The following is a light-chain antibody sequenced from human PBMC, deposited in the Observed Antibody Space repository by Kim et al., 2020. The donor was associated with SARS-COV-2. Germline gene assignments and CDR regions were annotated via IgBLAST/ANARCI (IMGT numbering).Light chain of an antibody. J-gene: IGLJ3*02. CDR2: DVS. V-gene: IGLV2-14*03. Sequence: GQWISIAGTGANAAIVVYTSVSWYQHHPGKTPRLMIYDVSKRPSGVSDRFSGSKSGYTASLTISGLQAEDEADYYCSSYTRSSTLVFGGGTQLTVL. CDR3: SSYTRSSTLV. CDR1: NAAIVVYTS.